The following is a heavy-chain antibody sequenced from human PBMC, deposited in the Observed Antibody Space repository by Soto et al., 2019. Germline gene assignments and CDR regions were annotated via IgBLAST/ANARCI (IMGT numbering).Heavy chain of an antibody. J-gene: IGHJ4*02. V-gene: IGHV4-30-4*01. Sequence: QVRLQESGPGLVKSSQTLSLTCSVSGGAINSDYYYWGWVRQPPGKGLEWIGYMYSSGSTYSNPSLKSPVATSVDTSQNHLSLSLTSVTAADTAGYCCVRGTDCATVDAGPRYFDSWGQGIPVTVSS. CDR2: MYSSGST. CDR3: VRGTDCATVDAGPRYFDS. D-gene: IGHD2-15*01. CDR1: GGAINSDYYY.